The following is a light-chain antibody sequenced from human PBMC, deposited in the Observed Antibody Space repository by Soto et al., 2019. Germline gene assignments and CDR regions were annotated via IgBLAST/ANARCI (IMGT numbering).Light chain of an antibody. CDR2: GAS. CDR3: QQYNDWPLLT. CDR1: QSVNNN. V-gene: IGKV3-15*01. Sequence: EIIVTQSPATLSVSPGERATLSCRASQSVNNNLAWYQQKPGQAPRLLLYGASPRATGIPARFGGSGYGTEVTLTISSLQSEDFGIYYCQQYNDWPLLTFGGGTKVEIK. J-gene: IGKJ4*01.